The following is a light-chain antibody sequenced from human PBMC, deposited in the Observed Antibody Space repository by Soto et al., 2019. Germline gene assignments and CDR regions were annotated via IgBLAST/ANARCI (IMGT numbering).Light chain of an antibody. Sequence: DIQMTQSASSLSGSVGDRFTITCQASQDIGNSVNWYQQKPGKAPKLLLSAASNLETGDPLRFSGSGSGTDFAFIISSLQPEDVATYFCQQYGSLPITFGQGTRLEI. J-gene: IGKJ5*01. CDR3: QQYGSLPIT. V-gene: IGKV1-33*01. CDR1: QDIGNS. CDR2: AAS.